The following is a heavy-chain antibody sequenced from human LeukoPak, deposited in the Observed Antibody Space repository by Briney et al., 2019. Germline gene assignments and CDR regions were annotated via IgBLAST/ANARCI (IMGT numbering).Heavy chain of an antibody. D-gene: IGHD6-19*01. J-gene: IGHJ3*02. Sequence: PSETLSLTCTVSGGSVNEYYWSWIRQPPGKGLEWIGYIYYNGSTNYNPSLKSRVTISVDTSKNQFSLKLSSVTAADTAVYYCARDSSGWKSNGAFDIWGQGTMVTVSS. CDR3: ARDSSGWKSNGAFDI. CDR2: IYYNGST. V-gene: IGHV4-59*02. CDR1: GGSVNEYY.